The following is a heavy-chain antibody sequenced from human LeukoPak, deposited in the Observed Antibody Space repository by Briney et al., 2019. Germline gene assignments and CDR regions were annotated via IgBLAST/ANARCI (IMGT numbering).Heavy chain of an antibody. J-gene: IGHJ5*02. V-gene: IGHV1-18*01. CDR2: ISAYNGNT. Sequence: ASVKVSCKASGYTFTSYGINWVRQAPGQGLEWMGWISAYNGNTNYAQKLQGSGTITTDESTSTAYMELSSLRSEDTAVYYCARAIDCSSTSCFSRVVNTWGQGTLVTVSS. CDR3: ARAIDCSSTSCFSRVVNT. CDR1: GYTFTSYG. D-gene: IGHD2-2*01.